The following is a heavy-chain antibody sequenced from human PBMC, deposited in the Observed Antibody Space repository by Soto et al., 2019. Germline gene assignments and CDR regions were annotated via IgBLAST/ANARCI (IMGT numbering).Heavy chain of an antibody. V-gene: IGHV3-23*01. Sequence: EVQLLESGGGLVQPGGSLRLSCAASGFTFRSYAMRWVRQAPGKGLEWVSAISGSGGSTYYADSVKGRFTISRDKSKNTLYLQMNSLRAEDTALYYCARRGSGSYYDYWGQGTLVTVSS. D-gene: IGHD1-26*01. CDR3: ARRGSGSYYDY. CDR2: ISGSGGST. J-gene: IGHJ4*02. CDR1: GFTFRSYA.